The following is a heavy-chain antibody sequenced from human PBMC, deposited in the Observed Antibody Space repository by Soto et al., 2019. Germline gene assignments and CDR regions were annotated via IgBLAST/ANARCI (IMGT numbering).Heavy chain of an antibody. V-gene: IGHV3-23*01. CDR3: AKGRGYYYDSSGYLDY. D-gene: IGHD3-22*01. CDR2: ISGSGGST. J-gene: IGHJ4*02. Sequence: GGSLRLSCAASGLTFSSYARSWVRQAPGKGLECVSAISGSGGSTYYADSVKGRFTISRDNSKNTLYLQMNSLRAEDTAVYYCAKGRGYYYDSSGYLDYWGQGTLVTVYS. CDR1: GLTFSSYA.